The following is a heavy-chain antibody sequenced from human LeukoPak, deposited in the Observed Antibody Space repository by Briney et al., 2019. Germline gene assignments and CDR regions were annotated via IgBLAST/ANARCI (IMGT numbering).Heavy chain of an antibody. CDR2: LFNSGNM. J-gene: IGHJ4*02. Sequence: SETLYLTCTVSGGSIYTGDYYWAWIRQPPGKALEWIGSLFNSGNMYYSQSLNSRTTISVTTTKNQFSLHLKSVTAADTAVYYCERENIVSTRDFDCWGQGTLVTVSS. CDR1: GGSIYTGDYY. V-gene: IGHV4-39*07. D-gene: IGHD5/OR15-5a*01. CDR3: ERENIVSTRDFDC.